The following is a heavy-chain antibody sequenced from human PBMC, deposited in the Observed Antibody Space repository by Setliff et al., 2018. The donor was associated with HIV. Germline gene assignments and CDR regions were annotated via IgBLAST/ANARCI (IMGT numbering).Heavy chain of an antibody. D-gene: IGHD3-3*01. CDR3: ARGGFGVVIIERLGVDY. Sequence: GGSLRLSCAASGFTFNSYAMHWVRQAPGKGLQWVSVISYYGNNKKYADSVKGRFTISRDNSKNTLYLQMNSLRAEDTAVYYCARGGFGVVIIERLGVDYWGQGTKVTVSS. CDR2: ISYYGNNK. CDR1: GFTFNSYA. J-gene: IGHJ4*02. V-gene: IGHV3-30*04.